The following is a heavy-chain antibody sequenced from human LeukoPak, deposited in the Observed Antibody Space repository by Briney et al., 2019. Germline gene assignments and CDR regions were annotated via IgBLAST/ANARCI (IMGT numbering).Heavy chain of an antibody. CDR1: DFSILTRGNW. D-gene: IGHD3-10*01. J-gene: IGHJ5*02. CDR3: ARELLWFGELLNP. CDR2: IYFSGDT. V-gene: IGHV4-31*03. Sequence: SETLSLTCSVSDFSILTRGNWWSWIRQHPGKGLEWIGNIYFSGDTFYNPSLESRVTISVTTSKNQFSLKLSSVTAADTAVYFCARELLWFGELLNPWGQGTLVTVSS.